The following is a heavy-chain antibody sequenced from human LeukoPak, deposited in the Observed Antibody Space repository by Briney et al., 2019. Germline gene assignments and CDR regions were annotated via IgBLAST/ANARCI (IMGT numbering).Heavy chain of an antibody. CDR1: GGSFSGYY. CDR2: INHSGST. V-gene: IGHV4-34*01. Sequence: PSETLSLTCAVYGGSFSGYYWSWIRQPPGKGLEWIGEINHSGSTNYNPSLKSRVTISVDTSKNQFSLKLSSVTAADTAVYYCARDRIRYRVFAVAGNCFAYWGQGTLVTVSS. J-gene: IGHJ4*02. CDR3: ARDRIRYRVFAVAGNCFAY. D-gene: IGHD6-19*01.